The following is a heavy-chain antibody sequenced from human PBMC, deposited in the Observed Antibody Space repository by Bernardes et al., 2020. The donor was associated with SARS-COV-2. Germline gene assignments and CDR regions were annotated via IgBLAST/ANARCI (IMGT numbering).Heavy chain of an antibody. V-gene: IGHV3-23*01. CDR1: GFTFSDYA. D-gene: IGHD2-15*01. CDR3: ARDMVVVVVAATPYYYYYGMDV. CDR2: IGGSGNNI. J-gene: IGHJ6*02. Sequence: GGSLRLSCAASGFTFSDYAMTWVRQAPGMGLEWVSSIGGSGNNIHYADSVKGRFTISRDNSKNTLSLQMDSLRAEDTAVYYCARDMVVVVVAATPYYYYYGMDVWGQGTTVTVSS.